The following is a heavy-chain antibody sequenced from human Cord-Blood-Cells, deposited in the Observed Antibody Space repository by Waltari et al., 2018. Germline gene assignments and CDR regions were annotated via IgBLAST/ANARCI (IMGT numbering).Heavy chain of an antibody. CDR3: AAERCSGGSCYFDY. Sequence: QMQLVQSGPEVKKPGTSVKVSCKASGFTFTSSAVQWVRQARGQRLEWIGWIVVGSGNTNSAQKFQERVTITRDMSTSTAYMELSSLRSEDTAVYYCAAERCSGGSCYFDYWGQGTLVTVSS. D-gene: IGHD2-15*01. CDR1: GFTFTSSA. CDR2: IVVGSGNT. J-gene: IGHJ4*02. V-gene: IGHV1-58*01.